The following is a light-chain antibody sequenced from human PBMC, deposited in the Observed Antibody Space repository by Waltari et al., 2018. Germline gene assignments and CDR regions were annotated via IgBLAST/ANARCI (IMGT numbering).Light chain of an antibody. J-gene: IGKJ5*01. CDR2: ETS. Sequence: DIQMTQSPSTLSASVGARVTITCRASQSVGSWLAWYHQKPGKAPKLLIYETSSLESGVPSRFSGSGSGTEFSLTISSLQPDDFATYYCQQYNSYSSTTFGQGTRLEIK. V-gene: IGKV1-5*03. CDR3: QQYNSYSSTT. CDR1: QSVGSW.